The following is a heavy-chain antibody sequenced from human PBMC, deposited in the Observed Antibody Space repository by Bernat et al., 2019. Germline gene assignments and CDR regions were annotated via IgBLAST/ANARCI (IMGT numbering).Heavy chain of an antibody. CDR2: IRGSADTT. J-gene: IGHJ4*02. V-gene: IGHV3-23*01. Sequence: EVQLLESGGGLVQPGGSLRLSCAASGFTFSSYAMSWVRQAPGKGLEWVSTIRGSADTTYYADSVRGRFTISRDNSKNTLYLQMNSLRAEDTAVYYCARVNYYFDYWGQGTLVTVSS. D-gene: IGHD3-22*01. CDR3: ARVNYYFDY. CDR1: GFTFSSYA.